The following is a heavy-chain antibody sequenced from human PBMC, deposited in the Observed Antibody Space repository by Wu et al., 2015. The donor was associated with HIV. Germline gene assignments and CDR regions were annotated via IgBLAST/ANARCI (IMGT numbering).Heavy chain of an antibody. CDR1: GYTFTNYY. J-gene: IGHJ3*02. V-gene: IGHV1-46*03. Sequence: QVQLVQSGAEVKKPGASVKISCKASGYTFTNYYIHWVRQAPGQRLEWMGLIYPPDGSTSYPQNFQGGVTMTRDTSTSTVYMELTSLRFEDTAIYYCTRDQRLIRGAFDIWGQGTTV. CDR2: IYPPDGST. CDR3: TRDQRLIRGAFDI. D-gene: IGHD6-25*01.